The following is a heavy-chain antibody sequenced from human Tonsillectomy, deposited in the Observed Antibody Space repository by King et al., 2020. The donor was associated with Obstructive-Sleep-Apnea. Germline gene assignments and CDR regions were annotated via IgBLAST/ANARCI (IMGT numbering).Heavy chain of an antibody. D-gene: IGHD2-2*01. CDR1: GYTFIDYY. V-gene: IGHV1-2*04. CDR2: INPNSACT. J-gene: IGHJ4*02. Sequence: QLVQSGAEVKKPGAAVKVSCKASGYTFIDYYMHLGRQAPGQWLEWMGWINPNSACTNYAKKFQGWVTMTRDTSITTAYMELSRLTSDDTAVYYCATSRGQLLASPFDYWGQGTLVTVSS. CDR3: ATSRGQLLASPFDY.